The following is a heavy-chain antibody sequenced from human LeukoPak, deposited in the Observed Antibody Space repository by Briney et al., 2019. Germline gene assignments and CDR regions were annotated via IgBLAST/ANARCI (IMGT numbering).Heavy chain of an antibody. D-gene: IGHD1-7*01. J-gene: IGHJ4*02. V-gene: IGHV1-69*05. CDR1: GGTFSSYA. CDR2: IIPIFGTA. Sequence: SVKVSCKASGGTFSSYAISWVRQAPGQGLEWMGGIIPIFGTANYAQKFQGRVTITTDESTSTAYMELSSLRSEDTAVYYCARDRAGTTPFYYFDYWGQGTLVTVSS. CDR3: ARDRAGTTPFYYFDY.